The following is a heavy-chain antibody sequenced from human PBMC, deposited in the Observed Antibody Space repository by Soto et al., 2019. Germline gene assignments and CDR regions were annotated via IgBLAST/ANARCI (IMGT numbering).Heavy chain of an antibody. D-gene: IGHD3-10*01. J-gene: IGHJ2*01. CDR2: ISSSSSTI. Sequence: EVPLVESGGGLVQPGGSLRLSCAASGFTFSSYSMNWVRQAPGKGLEWVSYISSSSSTIYYADSVKGRFTISRDNAKNSLYLQMNSLRAEDTAVYYCARDPMGRNWYFDLWGRGTLVTVSS. CDR1: GFTFSSYS. V-gene: IGHV3-48*01. CDR3: ARDPMGRNWYFDL.